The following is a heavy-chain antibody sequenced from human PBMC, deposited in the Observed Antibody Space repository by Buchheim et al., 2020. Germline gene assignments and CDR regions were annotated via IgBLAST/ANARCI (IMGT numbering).Heavy chain of an antibody. CDR1: GFTFSSYS. J-gene: IGHJ4*02. V-gene: IGHV3-48*02. D-gene: IGHD3-10*01. Sequence: EVQLVESGGGLVQPGGSLRLSCAASGFTFSSYSMNWVRQAPGKGLEWVSYISSSSSTIYYADSVKGRFHISRDKAKNYMYLQMNSLRDEDTAVYYCARDRYYGPYSFDYWGQGTL. CDR3: ARDRYYGPYSFDY. CDR2: ISSSSSTI.